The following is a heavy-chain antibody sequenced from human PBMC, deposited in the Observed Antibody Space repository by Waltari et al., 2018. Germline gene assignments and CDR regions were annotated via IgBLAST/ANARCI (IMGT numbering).Heavy chain of an antibody. D-gene: IGHD6-13*01. CDR1: GDSFSSNSAA. Sequence: QVQLQQSGPGLMKPSQTLSLTCAISGDSFSSNSAAWNWIRPSPSRGLEWLGRTYYRSKWYNDYAVSVKSRITINPDTSRNQFSLQLNSVTPEDTAVYFCAREPFIAATNHDAFDIWGQGTMVTVSS. CDR3: AREPFIAATNHDAFDI. V-gene: IGHV6-1*01. CDR2: TYYRSKWYN. J-gene: IGHJ3*02.